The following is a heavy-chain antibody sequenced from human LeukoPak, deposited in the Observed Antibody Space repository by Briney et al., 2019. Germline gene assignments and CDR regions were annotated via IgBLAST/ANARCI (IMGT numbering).Heavy chain of an antibody. V-gene: IGHV4-59*12. CDR2: IYYSGST. D-gene: IGHD1-26*01. J-gene: IGHJ4*02. CDR1: GGSISSYY. CDR3: ARRIAGAPFDY. Sequence: SETLSLTCTVSGGSISSYYWNWIRQPPGKGLEWIGYIYYSGSTNYNPSLKSRVTISVDTSKNQFSLKLSSVTAADTAVYYCARRIAGAPFDYWGQGTLVTVSS.